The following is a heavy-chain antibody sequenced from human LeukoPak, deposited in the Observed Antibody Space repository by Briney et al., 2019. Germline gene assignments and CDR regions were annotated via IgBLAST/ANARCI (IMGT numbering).Heavy chain of an antibody. D-gene: IGHD7-27*01. CDR1: GXSITTYY. CDR3: ARHYSITGGRLSGYWLDP. J-gene: IGHJ5*02. V-gene: IGHV4-59*08. Sequence: SSETLSLTWTVSGXSITTYYRSWIRQPPGKGLEWIGYVYYTGSTNYNPSLKSRVTISVDTSKNQVSLKLSSVTAADTAVYYCARHYSITGGRLSGYWLDPWGQGTLVTVSS. CDR2: VYYTGST.